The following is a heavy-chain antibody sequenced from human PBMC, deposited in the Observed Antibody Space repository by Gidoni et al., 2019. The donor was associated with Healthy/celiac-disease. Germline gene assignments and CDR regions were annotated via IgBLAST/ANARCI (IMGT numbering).Heavy chain of an antibody. J-gene: IGHJ3*02. CDR1: GYTFTGYY. CDR3: ASGNLPIVYCTGGVCAFDI. Sequence: QVQLVQSGAEVKKPGASVKVSCKASGYTFTGYYMHWVRQAPGQGLEGMGRINPNSGGTNYAQKFQGRVTMTRDTSISTAYMELSRLRSDDTAVYYCASGNLPIVYCTGGVCAFDIWGQGTMVTVSS. V-gene: IGHV1-2*06. CDR2: INPNSGGT. D-gene: IGHD2-8*02.